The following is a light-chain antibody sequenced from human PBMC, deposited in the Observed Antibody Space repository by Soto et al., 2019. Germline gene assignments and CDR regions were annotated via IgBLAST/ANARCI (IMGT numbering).Light chain of an antibody. CDR1: QSVSSNY. CDR3: QEYDNWPWT. V-gene: IGKV3D-7*01. J-gene: IGKJ1*01. CDR2: DAS. Sequence: EIVLTRSPGTVSLSPGERVTXTCRASQSVSSNYLAWYQQKPGQAHRLLIYDASLRPTGIPARFTGSGSGTDFSLTISSLQSEDFAVYYCQEYDNWPWTYGQGTKVDIK.